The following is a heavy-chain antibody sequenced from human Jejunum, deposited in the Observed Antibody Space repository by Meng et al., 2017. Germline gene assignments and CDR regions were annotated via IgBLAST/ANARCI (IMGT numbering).Heavy chain of an antibody. V-gene: IGHV4-34*01. J-gene: IGHJ4*02. CDR2: INHSGST. Sequence: QLQVQQWGPGLLEPSETLPLTCAVYGGSFSDYHWTLLRQPPGKGLEWIGEINHSGSTHYRPYLESRLSISADSSKNQLSLRLNSVTAADTAVYSCVYSNYRSDYWGQGTLVTVSS. CDR1: GGSFSDYH. CDR3: VYSNYRSDY. D-gene: IGHD4-11*01.